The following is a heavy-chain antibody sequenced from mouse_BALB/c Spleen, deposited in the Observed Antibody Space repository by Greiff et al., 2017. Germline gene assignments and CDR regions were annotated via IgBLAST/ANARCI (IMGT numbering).Heavy chain of an antibody. Sequence: EVQLQQSGPGLVKPSQSLSLTCTVTGYSITSDYAWNWIRQFPGNNLEWMGYISYSGSTSYNPSLKSRISITRDTSKNQFFLQLNSVTTEDTATYYCARTGYGNYGRDAMDYWGQGTSVTVSS. D-gene: IGHD2-10*02. CDR1: GYSITSDYA. V-gene: IGHV3-2*02. CDR2: ISYSGST. CDR3: ARTGYGNYGRDAMDY. J-gene: IGHJ4*01.